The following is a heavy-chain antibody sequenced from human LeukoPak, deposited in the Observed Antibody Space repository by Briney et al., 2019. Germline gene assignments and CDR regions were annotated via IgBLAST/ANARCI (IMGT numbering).Heavy chain of an antibody. V-gene: IGHV3-23*01. CDR1: GFTISIYA. J-gene: IGHJ4*02. CDR3: AKDRAQRGVDY. CDR2: ISGSGVTT. D-gene: IGHD3-10*01. Sequence: GGSLRLSCAASGFTISIYAMNWVRQAPGKGLEWVSSISGSGVTTYYADSVKGRFTISRDNSKNTLYLQMNSLRAEDTAVYYCAKDRAQRGVDYWGQGTLVTVSS.